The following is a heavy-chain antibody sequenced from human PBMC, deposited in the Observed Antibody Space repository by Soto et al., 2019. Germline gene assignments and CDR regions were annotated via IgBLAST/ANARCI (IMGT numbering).Heavy chain of an antibody. V-gene: IGHV4-34*01. CDR1: GGSFSGYY. J-gene: IGHJ6*03. Sequence: SETLSLTCAVYGGSFSGYYWSWIRQPPGKGLEWIGEINHSGSTNYNPSLKSRVTISVDTSKNQFSLKLSSVTAADTAVYYCARGSSELRPNYYYMDVWGKGTMVTGSS. CDR3: ARGSSELRPNYYYMDV. CDR2: INHSGST. D-gene: IGHD1-7*01.